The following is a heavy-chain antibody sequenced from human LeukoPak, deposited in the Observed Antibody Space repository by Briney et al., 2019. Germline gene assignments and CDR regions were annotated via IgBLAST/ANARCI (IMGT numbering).Heavy chain of an antibody. CDR2: IYSSGNA. CDR3: ARTLTDFWSAYGH. CDR1: GGTFSSNY. V-gene: IGHV4-4*07. J-gene: IGHJ4*02. D-gene: IGHD3-3*01. Sequence: SETLSLTCSNSGGTFSSNYWGWIRQPAGKGLYWIGKIYSSGNANYNPSLKSRVTISVDKSKNQFFLNLRSVTAADTAVYYCARTLTDFWSAYGHWGQGTLVSVSS.